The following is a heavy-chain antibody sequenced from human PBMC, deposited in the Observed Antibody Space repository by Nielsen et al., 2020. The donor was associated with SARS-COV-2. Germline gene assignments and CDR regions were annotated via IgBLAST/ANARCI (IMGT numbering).Heavy chain of an antibody. Sequence: GESLKISCAASGFTFSSYAMSWVRQAPGKGLEWVSSITGTASSTYYADSVKGRFTISRDNSKNTLYLQMNSLEIEDTAVYYCAKDRAGATYARFDLWGQGTLVTVSS. CDR3: AKDRAGATYARFDL. J-gene: IGHJ4*02. CDR1: GFTFSSYA. V-gene: IGHV3-23*01. D-gene: IGHD4/OR15-4a*01. CDR2: ITGTASST.